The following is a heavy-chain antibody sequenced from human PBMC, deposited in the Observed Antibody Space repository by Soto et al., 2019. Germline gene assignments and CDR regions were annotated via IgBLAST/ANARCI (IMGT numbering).Heavy chain of an antibody. CDR2: GYYGGRT. Sequence: QVHLQESGPGLVKPSETLSLTCTVSGGFINNSAYYWGWSRQPPGKGLDWIASGYYGGRTYYNPSLKSRVTFSLDTSKSRFSLELSSVTAADTAVYYCARHGAYSTSVYYYYGMDVWGQGTTVTVSS. D-gene: IGHD6-13*01. J-gene: IGHJ6*02. CDR1: GGFINNSAYY. V-gene: IGHV4-39*01. CDR3: ARHGAYSTSVYYYYGMDV.